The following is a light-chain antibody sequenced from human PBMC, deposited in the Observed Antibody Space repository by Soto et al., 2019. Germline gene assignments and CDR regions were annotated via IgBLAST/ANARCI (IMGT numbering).Light chain of an antibody. CDR3: QHRSNWPGT. J-gene: IGKJ1*01. V-gene: IGKV3-11*01. Sequence: ETVMTQSPATLSVSPGERATLSCRASQSISNKLAWYQQKPGQAPRLLIYDVSDRATGIPARFTGSGSGTDFTLTISSLEPEDFAVYYCQHRSNWPGTFGQGTKVDIK. CDR2: DVS. CDR1: QSISNK.